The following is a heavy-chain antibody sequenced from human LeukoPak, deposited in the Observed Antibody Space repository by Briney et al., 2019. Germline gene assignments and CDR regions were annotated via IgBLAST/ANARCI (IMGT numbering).Heavy chain of an antibody. J-gene: IGHJ4*02. V-gene: IGHV1-8*03. CDR3: ARGLGAAAGSFDY. CDR2: MNPNSGNT. Sequence: ASVKVSCKASGNTFTSYDINWVRQAPGQGLEWMGWMNPNSGNTGYAQKFQGRVTITRNTSISTAYMELSSLRSEDTAVYYCARGLGAAAGSFDYWGQGTLVTVSS. D-gene: IGHD6-13*01. CDR1: GNTFTSYD.